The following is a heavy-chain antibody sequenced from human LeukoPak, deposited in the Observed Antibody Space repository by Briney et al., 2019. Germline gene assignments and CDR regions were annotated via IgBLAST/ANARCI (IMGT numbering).Heavy chain of an antibody. V-gene: IGHV4-39*01. D-gene: IGHD5-18*01. CDR1: GGSISSSSYY. J-gene: IGHJ4*02. CDR3: ARHIGYSYGQNDY. CDR2: IYYSGST. Sequence: KPSETLSLTCTVSGGSISSSSYYWGWIRQPPGKGLEWIGSIYYSGSTYYNPSLKSRVTISVDTSKNQFSLKLSSVTAADTAVYYCARHIGYSYGQNDYWGQGTLVTVSP.